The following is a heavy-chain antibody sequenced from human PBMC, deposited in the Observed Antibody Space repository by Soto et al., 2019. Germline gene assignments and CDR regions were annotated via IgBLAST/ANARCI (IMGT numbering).Heavy chain of an antibody. V-gene: IGHV3-21*01. D-gene: IGHD5-12*01. CDR3: ASHREAATITGWFAP. CDR2: ISSSSSYI. CDR1: GFTLSSYS. Sequence: GSLRLSCAASGFTLSSYSMNWGRQAPGKGLEWVSSISSSSSYIYYADSVKGRFTISRDNAKNSLYLQMNSLRAEDTAVYYCASHREAATITGWFAPWGQGTLVIVSS. J-gene: IGHJ5*02.